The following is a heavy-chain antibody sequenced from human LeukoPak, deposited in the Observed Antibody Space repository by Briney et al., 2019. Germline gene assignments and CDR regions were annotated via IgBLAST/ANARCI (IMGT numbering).Heavy chain of an antibody. CDR3: ARAVQAYSSSWYVLFDP. J-gene: IGHJ5*02. CDR2: IYHSGST. V-gene: IGHV4-4*02. CDR1: AGSISSGSW. Sequence: PSGTLSLTCAVSAGSISSGSWWNWVRQPPGKGLEWIGEIYHSGSTNYNPSLKSRVTISVDTSKNQFSLKLSSVTAADTAVYYCARAVQAYSSSWYVLFDPWGQGTLVTVSS. D-gene: IGHD6-13*01.